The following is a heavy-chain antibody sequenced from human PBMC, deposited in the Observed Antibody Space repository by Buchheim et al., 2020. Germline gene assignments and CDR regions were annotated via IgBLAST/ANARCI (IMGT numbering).Heavy chain of an antibody. Sequence: QVQLQESGPGLVKPSETLSLTCTASGGSVSSGSYYWSWIRQPPGKGLEWIGYIYYSGSTNYNPSLKSRVTISVDTSKNQFSLKLSSVTAADTAVYYCARDSLYCSSTSCYYWFDPWGQGTL. CDR3: ARDSLYCSSTSCYYWFDP. CDR2: IYYSGST. D-gene: IGHD2-2*01. J-gene: IGHJ5*02. V-gene: IGHV4-61*01. CDR1: GGSVSSGSYY.